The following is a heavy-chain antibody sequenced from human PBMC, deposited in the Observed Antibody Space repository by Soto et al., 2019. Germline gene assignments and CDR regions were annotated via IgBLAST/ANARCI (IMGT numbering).Heavy chain of an antibody. CDR2: INGGGDST. CDR3: ARGWTLDI. J-gene: IGHJ4*02. V-gene: IGHV3-23*01. CDR1: GFTFGIYA. D-gene: IGHD1-1*01. Sequence: ESLKIACAASGFTFGIYAMSWVRQAPGKGLEWVSGINGGGDSTYFADYVRGRSTISRDNPKNTLFLQLSSPRADDTDLYYCARGWTLDIWGQGTLVTVSS.